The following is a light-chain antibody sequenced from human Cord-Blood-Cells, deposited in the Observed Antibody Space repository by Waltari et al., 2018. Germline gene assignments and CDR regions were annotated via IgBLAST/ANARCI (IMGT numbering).Light chain of an antibody. CDR1: QSLLHSNGYNY. CDR3: MQALQTPFT. CDR2: LGS. Sequence: DIVMTQSPLSLPVPPGAPASISCRSSQSLLHSNGYNYLDWYLQKPGQSPQLLIYLGSNRASGVPDRFSGSGSGTDFTLKISRVEAEDVGVYYCMQALQTPFTFGGGTKVEIK. V-gene: IGKV2-28*01. J-gene: IGKJ4*01.